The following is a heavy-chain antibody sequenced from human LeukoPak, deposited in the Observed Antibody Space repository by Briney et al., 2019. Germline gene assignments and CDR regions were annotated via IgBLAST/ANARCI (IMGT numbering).Heavy chain of an antibody. D-gene: IGHD3-10*01. Sequence: PGGSLRLSCAASGFTFSSYAMSWVRQAPGKGLEWVSAISVSGVTTYYADSAKGRFTNSRDNSKNTLYLQMNSLRAEDTALYYCAKDRDYYLVGFFDYWGQGTLVTVSS. CDR1: GFTFSSYA. V-gene: IGHV3-23*01. CDR3: AKDRDYYLVGFFDY. CDR2: ISVSGVTT. J-gene: IGHJ4*02.